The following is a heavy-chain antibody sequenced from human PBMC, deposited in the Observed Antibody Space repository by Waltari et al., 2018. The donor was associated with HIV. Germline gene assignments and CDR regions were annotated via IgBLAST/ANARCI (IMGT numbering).Heavy chain of an antibody. CDR1: GFTFSSYG. CDR2: IRYDGSNK. D-gene: IGHD3-10*01. Sequence: QVQLVESGGGVVQPGGSLRLSCAASGFTFSSYGMHWVRQAPGKGLEWVAFIRYDGSNKYYADSVKCRFTISRDNSKNTLYLQMNSLRAEDTAVYYCAKDRGHYYGSGSSGGWGQGTLVTVSS. J-gene: IGHJ4*02. V-gene: IGHV3-30*02. CDR3: AKDRGHYYGSGSSGG.